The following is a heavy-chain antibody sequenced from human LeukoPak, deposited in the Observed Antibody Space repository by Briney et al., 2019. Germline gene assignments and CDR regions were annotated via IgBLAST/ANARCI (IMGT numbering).Heavy chain of an antibody. CDR3: AREFGWGRYFDY. V-gene: IGHV4-59*01. CDR1: GGSISSYY. J-gene: IGHJ4*02. D-gene: IGHD7-27*01. CDR2: IYYSGST. Sequence: SETLSLTCTVSGGSISSYYWSWIRQPPGKGLEWIGYIYYSGSTNYNPSLKSRVTISVDTSKNQFSLKLSSVTAADTAVYNCAREFGWGRYFDYWGQGTLVTVSS.